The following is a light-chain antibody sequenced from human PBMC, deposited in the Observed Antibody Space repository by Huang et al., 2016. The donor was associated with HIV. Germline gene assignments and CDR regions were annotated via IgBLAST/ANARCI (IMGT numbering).Light chain of an antibody. Sequence: DIQMTQSPASLSASVGDRVTISCQASQDIRKYLNWYQQKPGKAPKLLIYDASNLQTGFPSRFSGSGSGTDFTFTISSLQREDIATYYCQQYDNLYTFGQGTKLEIK. CDR3: QQYDNLYT. J-gene: IGKJ2*01. V-gene: IGKV1-33*01. CDR1: QDIRKY. CDR2: DAS.